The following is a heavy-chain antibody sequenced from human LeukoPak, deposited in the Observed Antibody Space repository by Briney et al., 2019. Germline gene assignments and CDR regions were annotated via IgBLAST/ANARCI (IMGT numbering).Heavy chain of an antibody. J-gene: IGHJ3*02. Sequence: ASVKVSCKASGYTFTGYYMHWVRQAPGQGLEWMGWINPNSGGTNYAQKFQGRVTVTRDTSISTAYMELSTLRSDDTAVYYCARGSITIFGVVDPHDAFDTWGQGTMVTVSS. CDR2: INPNSGGT. CDR3: ARGSITIFGVVDPHDAFDT. D-gene: IGHD3-3*01. CDR1: GYTFTGYY. V-gene: IGHV1-2*02.